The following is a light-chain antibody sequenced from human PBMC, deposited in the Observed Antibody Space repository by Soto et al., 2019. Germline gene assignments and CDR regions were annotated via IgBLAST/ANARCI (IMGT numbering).Light chain of an antibody. CDR1: QSVSSTY. V-gene: IGKV3-20*01. Sequence: EMGLTQSPGNLFLAPGERATLSCRASQSVSSTYLAWYQQKPGQSPRLLIYGPSSRAAGIPDRFSGSGFGTDFTLTISRLDPEDSAGYYCQQYDTSPPKLTFGGGTKVEIK. J-gene: IGKJ4*01. CDR2: GPS. CDR3: QQYDTSPPKLT.